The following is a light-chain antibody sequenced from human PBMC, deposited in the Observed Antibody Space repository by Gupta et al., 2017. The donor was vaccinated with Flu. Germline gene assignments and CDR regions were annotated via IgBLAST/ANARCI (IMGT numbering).Light chain of an antibody. J-gene: IGKJ2*02. CDR3: QQRNNWPLST. V-gene: IGKV3-11*01. Sequence: ATFCLSPGESAPPSCRASQSIRSYLAWYQQPPGQPPSLLIYDASNRDPGIPARFSGSGFGTDFTLTISSREPEDFGFYFCQQRNNWPLSTFGQGTKLQIK. CDR2: DAS. CDR1: QSIRSY.